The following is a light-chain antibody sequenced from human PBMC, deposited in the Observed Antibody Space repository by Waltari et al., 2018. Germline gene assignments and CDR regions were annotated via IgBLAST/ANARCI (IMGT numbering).Light chain of an antibody. CDR3: QQYYSLPQT. CDR1: QGISNS. Sequence: DIQLPQSPSSLSASVGDRVTITCRASQGISNSLAWYQQTPGKAPKLLLYAASSLESGVPSRFSGSGSGTDYTLTISSLQPEDFATYYCQQYYSLPQTFGQGTKVESK. V-gene: IGKV1-NL1*01. CDR2: AAS. J-gene: IGKJ1*01.